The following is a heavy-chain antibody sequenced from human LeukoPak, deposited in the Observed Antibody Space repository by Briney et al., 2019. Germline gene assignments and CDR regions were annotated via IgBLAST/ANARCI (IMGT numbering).Heavy chain of an antibody. D-gene: IGHD1-7*01. Sequence: ASVKVPCKTSGYTFTDYYLHWVRQAPGQGLEWMGWINPKSGGTVYAQKFQGRVTMIRDTSISTAYMELSSLRSEDTAVYYCAREPPDNWNYAVYDAFHIWGQGTMVTVSS. CDR2: INPKSGGT. V-gene: IGHV1-2*02. J-gene: IGHJ3*02. CDR3: AREPPDNWNYAVYDAFHI. CDR1: GYTFTDYY.